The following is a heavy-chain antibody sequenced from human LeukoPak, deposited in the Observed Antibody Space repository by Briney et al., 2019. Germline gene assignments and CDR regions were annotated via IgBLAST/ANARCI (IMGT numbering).Heavy chain of an antibody. CDR2: ISGSGGST. D-gene: IGHD2-15*01. V-gene: IGHV3-23*01. CDR1: GFTFNNYG. CDR3: AREASGFRCGRRYSAWAAKDV. J-gene: IGHJ6*04. Sequence: PGGTLRLSCAASGFTFNNYGMSWVRQAPGKGLEWVSTISGSGGSTYYADSVKGRFTISRDNSKNTLYLQMNSLRAEDTAVYYRAREASGFRCGRRYSAWAAKDVWGKGTTVTISS.